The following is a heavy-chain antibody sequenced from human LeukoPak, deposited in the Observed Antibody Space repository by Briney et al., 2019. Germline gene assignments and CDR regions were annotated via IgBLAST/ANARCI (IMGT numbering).Heavy chain of an antibody. CDR2: IIPIFGTA. V-gene: IGHV1-69*13. CDR1: GGTFSSYA. Sequence: RASVKVSYKASGGTFSSYAISWVRQAPGQGLEWMGGIIPIFGTANYAQKFQGRVTITADESTSTAYMELSSLRSEDTAVYYCARLKSITGTLYFDYWGQGTLVTVSS. D-gene: IGHD1-7*01. CDR3: ARLKSITGTLYFDY. J-gene: IGHJ4*02.